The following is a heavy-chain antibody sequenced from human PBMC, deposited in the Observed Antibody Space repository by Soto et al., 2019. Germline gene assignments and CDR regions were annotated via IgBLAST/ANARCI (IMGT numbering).Heavy chain of an antibody. J-gene: IGHJ4*02. D-gene: IGHD6-19*01. CDR2: IYYTRNT. Sequence: QVQLQESGPELVKPSQTLSLTCTVSGGSISSNGHSWTWIRQHPGKGLWWIAYIYYTRNTYYNPSLKRRLSISVDTSKNQFSLQLRSVTAAATAVYYCAREQWGFDSWGQGTLVTVSS. CDR1: GGSISSNGHS. V-gene: IGHV4-31*03. CDR3: AREQWGFDS.